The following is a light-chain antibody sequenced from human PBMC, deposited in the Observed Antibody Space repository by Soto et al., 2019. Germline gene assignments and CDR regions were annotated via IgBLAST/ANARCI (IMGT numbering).Light chain of an antibody. Sequence: QSVLTQPPSASGTPGQRVTISCSGSRSNIGRNTVNWYQQLPGTAPKRLIYSNSQRPSGVPDRFSGSKSGTSASLAISGLQSEDEADYYCAAWDDSLNGSYVFGTGTKVTVL. CDR2: SNS. CDR3: AAWDDSLNGSYV. J-gene: IGLJ1*01. V-gene: IGLV1-44*01. CDR1: RSNIGRNT.